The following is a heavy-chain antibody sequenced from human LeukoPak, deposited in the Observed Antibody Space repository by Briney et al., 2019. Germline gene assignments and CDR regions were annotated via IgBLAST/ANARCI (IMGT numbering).Heavy chain of an antibody. CDR3: ARHRRNYYGTGVSPFDF. Sequence: PSVSLSLTCTISGASMSNYYWSCIPHPPGKRAEWMAYFSYSGCDIFIPTLKSRVAISVDTSKNQFSLKVTSVTAADTAVYFCARHRRNYYGTGVSPFDFWGQGILVTVFS. CDR1: GASMSNYY. V-gene: IGHV4-59*08. D-gene: IGHD3-10*01. J-gene: IGHJ4*02. CDR2: FSYSGCD.